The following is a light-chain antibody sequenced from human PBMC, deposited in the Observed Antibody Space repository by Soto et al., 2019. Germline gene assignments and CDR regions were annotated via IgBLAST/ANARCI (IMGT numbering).Light chain of an antibody. CDR1: QSISAW. CDR2: DAS. J-gene: IGKJ2*01. Sequence: DIQMTQSPPTLSASIGDRVTITCRASQSISAWLAWYQQKPGKAPKLLIYDASSLESGVPSRFSGSGSGTECTLTIRSLQPDDVETYYCQQYNSYSSFGHGTKLEIK. V-gene: IGKV1-5*01. CDR3: QQYNSYSS.